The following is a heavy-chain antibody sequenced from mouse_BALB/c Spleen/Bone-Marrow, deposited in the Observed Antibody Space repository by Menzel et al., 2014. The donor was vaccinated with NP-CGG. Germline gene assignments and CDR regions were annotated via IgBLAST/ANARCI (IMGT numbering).Heavy chain of an antibody. CDR3: ASYYGYDEGFAY. D-gene: IGHD2-2*01. V-gene: IGHV1-69*02. CDR2: IDPSDSYT. Sequence: QVQLKQSGAELVKPGASVKLSCKASGYTFTSYWMHWVKQRPGQGLEWIGEIDPSDSYTNYNQKFKGKATLTVDKSSSTAYMQLSSLTSEDSAVYYCASYYGYDEGFAYWGQGTLDTVSA. J-gene: IGHJ3*01. CDR1: GYTFTSYW.